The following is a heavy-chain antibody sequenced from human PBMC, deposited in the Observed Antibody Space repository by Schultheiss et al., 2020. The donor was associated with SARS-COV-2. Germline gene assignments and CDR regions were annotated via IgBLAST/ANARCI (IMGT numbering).Heavy chain of an antibody. D-gene: IGHD4/OR15-4a*01. CDR3: ASLFGGATFY. V-gene: IGHV5-51*01. CDR2: IYPGDSDT. CDR1: GYTFTSYW. Sequence: GGSLRLSCKGSGYTFTSYWIGWVRQMPGKGLVWMGIIYPGDSDTRYSPSFQGQVTISADKSINTAYLQWSSLKASDTAMYYCASLFGGATFYLGQGTLVTVAS. J-gene: IGHJ4*02.